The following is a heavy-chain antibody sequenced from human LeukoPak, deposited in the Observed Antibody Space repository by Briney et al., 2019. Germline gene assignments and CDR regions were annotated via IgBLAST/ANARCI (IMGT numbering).Heavy chain of an antibody. D-gene: IGHD1-14*01. CDR1: GFTFSNYW. Sequence: GGSLRLSCAASGFTFSNYWMGWVRQAPGKGLEWVANIKQDGSEKYYVDSVKGRFTISRDNAKNSLYLQMNSLRAEDTAVYYCARAVSTGAFDIWGQGTMVTVSS. J-gene: IGHJ3*02. CDR2: IKQDGSEK. CDR3: ARAVSTGAFDI. V-gene: IGHV3-7*01.